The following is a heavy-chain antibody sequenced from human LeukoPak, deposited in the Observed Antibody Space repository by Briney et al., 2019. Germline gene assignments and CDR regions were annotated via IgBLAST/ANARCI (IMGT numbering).Heavy chain of an antibody. V-gene: IGHV3-23*01. Sequence: GGSLRLSCAASGFTFSSYAMSWVRQAPGEGLEGVSGISGRGDRTYCADSVKGRFTISRDSSKNTLYLQMNSLRADDTAVYYCAKVHYASGSSGSAFDIWGQGTTVAVSS. J-gene: IGHJ3*02. CDR3: AKVHYASGSSGSAFDI. D-gene: IGHD3-10*01. CDR1: GFTFSSYA. CDR2: ISGRGDRT.